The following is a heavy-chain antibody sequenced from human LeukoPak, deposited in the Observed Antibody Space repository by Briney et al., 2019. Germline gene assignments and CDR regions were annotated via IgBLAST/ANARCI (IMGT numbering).Heavy chain of an antibody. CDR2: INHSGST. CDR1: GGSFSGYY. D-gene: IGHD3-3*01. V-gene: IGHV4-34*01. J-gene: IGHJ4*02. Sequence: SETLSLTCAVYGGSFSGYYWSWIRQPPGKGLEWIGEINHSGSTNYNPSLKSRVTISVDTSKNQFSLKLSSVTAADTAVYYCARHTDFWSGYSVFFDYWGQGTLVTVSS. CDR3: ARHTDFWSGYSVFFDY.